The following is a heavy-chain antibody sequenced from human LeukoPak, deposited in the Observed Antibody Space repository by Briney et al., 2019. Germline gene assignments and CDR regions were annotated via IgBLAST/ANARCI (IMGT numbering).Heavy chain of an antibody. V-gene: IGHV3-21*01. CDR3: ARDPTRGGYIPNRGAFDI. CDR1: GFTFSSYS. D-gene: IGHD5-24*01. J-gene: IGHJ3*02. CDR2: ISSSSSYI. Sequence: GGSLRLSCAASGFTFSSYSMNWVRQAPGKGLEWVSSISSSSSYIYYTDSVKGRFTISRDNAKNSLYLQMNSLRAEDTAVYYCARDPTRGGYIPNRGAFDIWGQGTMVTVSS.